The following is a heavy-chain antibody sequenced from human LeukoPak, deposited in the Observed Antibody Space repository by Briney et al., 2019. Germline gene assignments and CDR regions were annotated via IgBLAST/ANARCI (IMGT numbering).Heavy chain of an antibody. J-gene: IGHJ4*02. V-gene: IGHV4-39*01. CDR1: GGSIGSGYY. CDR3: TRVIGDFVSDF. CDR2: IHYGGTT. Sequence: SETLSLTCTVSGGSIGSGYYWAWIRQPPGKGLEWIGSIHYGGTTHYNPSLQSRVTISADTSKNQFALDLRSVTAADTAVYYCTRVIGDFVSDFWGQGTLVTVSS. D-gene: IGHD2-21*02.